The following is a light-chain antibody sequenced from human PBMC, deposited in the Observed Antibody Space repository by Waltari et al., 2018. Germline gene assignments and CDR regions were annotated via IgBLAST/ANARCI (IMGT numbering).Light chain of an antibody. CDR2: GAS. CDR3: QQYNDWPWT. V-gene: IGKV3-15*01. Sequence: EILMTQSPATLSVSPGERGTLSCRASQSVGSAVAWYQQKPGQAPRLLIYGASIRATGIPVRFSGSGSGTEFTLTISSLQSEDFAVYFCQQYNDWPWTFGQGT. CDR1: QSVGSA. J-gene: IGKJ1*01.